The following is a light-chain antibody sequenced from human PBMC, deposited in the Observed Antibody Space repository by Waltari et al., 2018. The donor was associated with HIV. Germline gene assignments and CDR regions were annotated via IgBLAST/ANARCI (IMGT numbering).Light chain of an antibody. V-gene: IGLV1-47*01. CDR2: RSD. J-gene: IGLJ3*02. CDR3: AAWDDSLSGWV. CDR1: RSNIGSDY. Sequence: QSVLTQPPSASGTPGQRLTIPCLGPRSNIGSDYAYWYQQLPGAAPKLLIYRSDQRPSGVPDRFSGSKSGTSASLAISGLRSEDEADYYCAAWDDSLSGWVFGGGTKLTVL.